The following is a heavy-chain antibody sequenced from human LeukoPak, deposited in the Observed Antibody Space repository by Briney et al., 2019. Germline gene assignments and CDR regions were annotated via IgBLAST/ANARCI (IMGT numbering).Heavy chain of an antibody. Sequence: ASVKVSCKASGGTFSSYAISWVRQAPGQGLEWMGGIIPIFGTANYAQKFQGRVTITTDESTSTAYMELSSLRAEDTAVYYCTNPITTVTTGYFDYWGQGTLVTVSS. CDR2: IIPIFGTA. D-gene: IGHD4-17*01. CDR3: TNPITTVTTGYFDY. CDR1: GGTFSSYA. J-gene: IGHJ4*02. V-gene: IGHV1-69*05.